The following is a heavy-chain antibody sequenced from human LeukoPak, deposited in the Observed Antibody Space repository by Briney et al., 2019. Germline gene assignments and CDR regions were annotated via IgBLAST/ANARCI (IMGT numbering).Heavy chain of an antibody. D-gene: IGHD2-8*01. Sequence: GGSLRLSCAAFGFTFSSYAMHWVRQAPGKGLEWVSVISFDGSDKYYADSVKGRFTISRDNSKNTLYLQMNSLRAEDTAVYYCARDVSTYIFTHNFDYWGQGTLVTVSS. CDR1: GFTFSSYA. J-gene: IGHJ4*02. V-gene: IGHV3-30-3*01. CDR2: ISFDGSDK. CDR3: ARDVSTYIFTHNFDY.